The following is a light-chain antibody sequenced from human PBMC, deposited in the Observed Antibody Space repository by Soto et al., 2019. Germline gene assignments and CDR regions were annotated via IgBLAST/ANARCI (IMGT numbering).Light chain of an antibody. V-gene: IGLV2-23*02. Sequence: QSALTQPASVSGSPGQSITISCSGNAVSYQLVSWYQQQPGKAPKLILYNVTRRPSGVSNRFSGFKSGTTASLKITGLQAEDEADYYCCSFLGVRNDVFGPGTKLTVL. CDR2: NVT. J-gene: IGLJ1*01. CDR3: CSFLGVRNDV. CDR1: GNAVSYQL.